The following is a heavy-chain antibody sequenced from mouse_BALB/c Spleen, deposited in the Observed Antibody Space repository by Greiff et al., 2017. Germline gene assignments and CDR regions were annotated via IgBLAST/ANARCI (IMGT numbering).Heavy chain of an antibody. V-gene: IGHV1-5*01. CDR3: TRRIYDGYPFAY. CDR2: IYPGNSDT. CDR1: GYTFTSYW. D-gene: IGHD2-3*01. J-gene: IGHJ3*01. Sequence: VQLQQSGTVLARPGASVKMSCKASGYTFTSYWMHWVKQRPGQGLEWIGAIYPGNSDTSYNQKFKGKAKLTAVTSTSTAYMELSSLTNEDSAVYYCTRRIYDGYPFAYWGQGTLVTVSA.